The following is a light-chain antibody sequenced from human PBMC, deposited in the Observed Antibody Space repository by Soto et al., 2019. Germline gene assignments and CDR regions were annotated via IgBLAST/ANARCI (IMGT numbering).Light chain of an antibody. J-gene: IGKJ1*01. CDR3: QQYHSYYPWT. Sequence: DIQMTQSPSTLSASVGDRVTITCRASQSISSWVAWYQQKPGKAPKLLIYDASSLESGVPSRFSGSGSGTGFSLTISSLQPDDFATYYCQQYHSYYPWTFGQGTKV. CDR2: DAS. V-gene: IGKV1-5*01. CDR1: QSISSW.